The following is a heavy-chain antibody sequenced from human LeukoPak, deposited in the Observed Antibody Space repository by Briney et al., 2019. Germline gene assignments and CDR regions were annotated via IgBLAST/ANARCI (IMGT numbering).Heavy chain of an antibody. D-gene: IGHD3-16*01. CDR2: VYTSATT. CDR3: ARGGQLFDP. V-gene: IGHV4-4*07. J-gene: IGHJ5*02. Sequence: SETLSLTCSVSGDSISSFFWTWIRQPAGKGLEWIGRVYTSATTNYNPSLKSRVTMSVDTSKNEVSLSLASVTAADTAVYYCARGGQLFDPWGPGTLVIVSS. CDR1: GDSISSFF.